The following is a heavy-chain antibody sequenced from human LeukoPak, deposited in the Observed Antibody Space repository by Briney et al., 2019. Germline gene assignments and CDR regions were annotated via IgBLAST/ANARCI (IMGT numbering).Heavy chain of an antibody. D-gene: IGHD5-18*01. CDR2: IYYSGST. J-gene: IGHJ4*02. V-gene: IGHV4-59*08. CDR3: ARRSRYSDYVDF. Sequence: SETLSLTCTVSGGSISSNYWSWIRQPPGKGLEWIGYIYYSGSTNCNPSPKSRVSISVDTSKKQFSLKLSSVTAADTAVYYCARRSRYSDYVDFWGQGTLVTVSS. CDR1: GGSISSNY.